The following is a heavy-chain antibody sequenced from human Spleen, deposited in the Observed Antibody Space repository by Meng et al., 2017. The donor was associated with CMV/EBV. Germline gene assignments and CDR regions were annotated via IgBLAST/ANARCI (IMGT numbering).Heavy chain of an antibody. D-gene: IGHD5-18*01. V-gene: IGHV1-69*05. J-gene: IGHJ6*02. CDR1: GYTFTGYY. CDR3: ARDRSGYSYGYNAMDV. Sequence: SVKVSCKASGYTFTGYYMHWVRQAPGQGLEWMGGIIPIFGTANYAQKFQGRVTITTDESTSTAYMELSSLRSEDTAVYFCARDRSGYSYGYNAMDVWGQGTTVTVSS. CDR2: IIPIFGTA.